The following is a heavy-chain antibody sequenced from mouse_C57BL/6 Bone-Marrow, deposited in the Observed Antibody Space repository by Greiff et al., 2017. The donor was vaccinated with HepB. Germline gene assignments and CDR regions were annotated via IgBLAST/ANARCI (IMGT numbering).Heavy chain of an antibody. V-gene: IGHV15-2*01. CDR1: DSEVFPIAY. CDR2: ILPSIGRT. CDR3: ARSYYDGRGWYFDV. J-gene: IGHJ1*03. Sequence: QVQLQQSGSELRSPGSSVKLSCKDFDSEVFPIAYMSWVRQKPGHGFEWIGGILPSIGRTIYGEKFEDKATLDADTLSNTAYLELNSLTSEDSAIYYCARSYYDGRGWYFDVWGTGTTVTVSS. D-gene: IGHD1-1*01.